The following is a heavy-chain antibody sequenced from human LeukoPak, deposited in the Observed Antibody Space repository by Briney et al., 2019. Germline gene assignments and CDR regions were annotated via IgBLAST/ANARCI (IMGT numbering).Heavy chain of an antibody. D-gene: IGHD7-27*01. Sequence: ASVMVSCKASGYTFTSYDFNWVRQATGQRPEWMGWMSPNSGDTGYAQKFQDRVTMTRNTSISTAYTELSSLRSDDTAVYYCARGPPNWGYDYWGPGTLATVSS. V-gene: IGHV1-8*01. J-gene: IGHJ4*02. CDR1: GYTFTSYD. CDR2: MSPNSGDT. CDR3: ARGPPNWGYDY.